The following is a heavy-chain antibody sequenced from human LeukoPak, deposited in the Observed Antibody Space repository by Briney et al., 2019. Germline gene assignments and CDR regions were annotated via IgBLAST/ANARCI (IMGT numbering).Heavy chain of an antibody. D-gene: IGHD6-19*01. CDR3: AKVNGELGYSSGAGYDY. J-gene: IGHJ4*02. CDR1: GFTFSSYG. V-gene: IGHV3-30*02. Sequence: GGSLRLSCEVSGFTFSSYGMHWVRQAPGKGLEWVAFIRYDGSNKYYADSVKGRFTISRDNSKNTLYLQMNSLRAEDTAVYYCAKVNGELGYSSGAGYDYWGQGTLVTVSS. CDR2: IRYDGSNK.